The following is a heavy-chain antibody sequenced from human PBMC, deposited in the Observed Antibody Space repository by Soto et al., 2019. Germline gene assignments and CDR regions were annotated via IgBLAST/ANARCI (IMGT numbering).Heavy chain of an antibody. J-gene: IGHJ4*02. CDR3: ARRKGGYDSSGYYPFDY. V-gene: IGHV1-69*13. CDR2: IIPIFGTA. D-gene: IGHD3-22*01. Sequence: SVKVSCKASGGTFSSYAISWVRQAPGQGLEWMGGIIPIFGTANYAQKFQGRVTITADESTSTAYMELSSLRSEDTAVYYCARRKGGYDSSGYYPFDYWGQGTLVTVSS. CDR1: GGTFSSYA.